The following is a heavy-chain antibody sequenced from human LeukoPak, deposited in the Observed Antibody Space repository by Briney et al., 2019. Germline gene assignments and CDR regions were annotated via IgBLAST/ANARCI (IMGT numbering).Heavy chain of an antibody. J-gene: IGHJ4*02. Sequence: ASVKVSCKASGYTFTGYYMHWVRQAPGQGLEWMGWINPNSGGTNYAQKFQGRVTMTRDTSISTAYMELSRLRSDDTAVYYCARYYYGSGSYYRNDYWGQGTLVTVSS. V-gene: IGHV1-2*02. CDR1: GYTFTGYY. D-gene: IGHD3-10*01. CDR3: ARYYYGSGSYYRNDY. CDR2: INPNSGGT.